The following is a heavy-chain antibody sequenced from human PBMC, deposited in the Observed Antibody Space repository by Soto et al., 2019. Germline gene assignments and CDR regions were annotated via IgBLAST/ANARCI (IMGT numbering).Heavy chain of an antibody. CDR2: ISYDGSKK. V-gene: IGHV3-30-3*01. CDR3: DGTGAPFDI. J-gene: IGHJ3*02. CDR1: GFTFTSYA. D-gene: IGHD1-26*01. Sequence: QVQLVESGGGVVQPGRSLRLSCAASGFTFTSYAMHWVRQAPGKGLEWVAVISYDGSKKYYADSVKGRFTISRDNSKNTLYLQMNSLRAEDTAVYFSDGTGAPFDIWGQGTMVTVSS.